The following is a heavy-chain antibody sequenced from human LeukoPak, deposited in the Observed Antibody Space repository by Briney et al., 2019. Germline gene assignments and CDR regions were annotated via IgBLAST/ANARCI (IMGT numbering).Heavy chain of an antibody. V-gene: IGHV1-69*13. CDR3: AREENDFWSGYPFPKNFDY. Sequence: ASVKVSCKASGGPFSSYAISWVRRAPGQGLEWMGGIIPIFGTANYAQKFQGRVTITADESTSTAYMELSSLRSEDTAVYYCAREENDFWSGYPFPKNFDYWGQGTLVTVSS. D-gene: IGHD3-3*01. CDR2: IIPIFGTA. CDR1: GGPFSSYA. J-gene: IGHJ4*02.